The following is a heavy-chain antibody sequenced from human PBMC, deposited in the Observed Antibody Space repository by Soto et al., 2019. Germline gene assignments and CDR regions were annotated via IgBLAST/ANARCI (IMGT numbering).Heavy chain of an antibody. CDR2: INGGNGDT. V-gene: IGHV1-3*01. J-gene: IGHJ4*02. D-gene: IGHD5-12*01. CDR1: GYTFSSHA. Sequence: QVQLVQSGAEVKKPGASVKVSCKASGYTFSSHATHWVRQAPGQRLEWMGWINGGNGDTKSSQKFQDRVTITRDTSASTAYVELSSLRSEDTAVYCCARARWQNVDYFNYRGEGTLVTVSS. CDR3: ARARWQNVDYFNY.